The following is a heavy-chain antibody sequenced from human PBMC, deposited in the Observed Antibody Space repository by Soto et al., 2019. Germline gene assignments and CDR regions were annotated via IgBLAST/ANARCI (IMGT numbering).Heavy chain of an antibody. J-gene: IGHJ6*02. CDR2: INPKFGDT. Sequence: QVQLVQSGAEMKEPGDSVRVSCEASGYTFTSYYIHWVRQAPGQGLEWMGWINPKFGDTTYAQDFQGRVSMTRDMSISTVYMELSRLTSDDTXXXYCARNMDYYYGPGSGNGHGFWGQGTTVTVFS. CDR1: GYTFTSYY. CDR3: ARNMDYYYGPGSGNGHGF. D-gene: IGHD3-10*01. V-gene: IGHV1-2*02.